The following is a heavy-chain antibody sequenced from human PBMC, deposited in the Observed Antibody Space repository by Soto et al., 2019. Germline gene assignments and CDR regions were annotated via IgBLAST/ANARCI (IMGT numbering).Heavy chain of an antibody. J-gene: IGHJ4*01. Sequence: EVQLLESGGGLVQPGESLRLSCAASGFTFSNYAMNWVRQAPGKGLEWVSGISGSGGSTYYADSVKGRFTIPRDNSKKTLYLQMNSLRDYDTAVYYGANKYYLHYWGHGTLVTGSS. CDR3: ANKYYLHY. V-gene: IGHV3-23*01. CDR2: ISGSGGST. CDR1: GFTFSNYA.